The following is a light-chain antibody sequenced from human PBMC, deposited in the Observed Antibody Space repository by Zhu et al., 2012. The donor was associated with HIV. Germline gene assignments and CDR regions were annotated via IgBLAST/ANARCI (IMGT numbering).Light chain of an antibody. Sequence: EIVLTQSPATLSLSPGERATLSCRASQSVNSYLAWYQQKPGQAPRLLIYGASGRATGIADRFSGSGSGTDFTLTISRLEPEDFAVYFCQQYGTSLTFGGGTKVEIK. J-gene: IGKJ4*01. CDR3: QQYGTSLT. CDR2: GAS. V-gene: IGKV3-20*01. CDR1: QSVNSY.